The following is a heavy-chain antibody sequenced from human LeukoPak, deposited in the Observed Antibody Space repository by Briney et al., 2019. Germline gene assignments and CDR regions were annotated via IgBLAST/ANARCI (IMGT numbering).Heavy chain of an antibody. D-gene: IGHD1-26*01. CDR2: MHPNSGGT. CDR1: GYTFTDYY. CDR3: ARRVGGFRD. J-gene: IGHJ4*02. Sequence: ASVKVSCKASGYTFTDYYLHWLRQAPGQGLEWMGWMHPNSGGTNYAQNFQGRVTMTRDTSITTAYMELSRLTSDDTAVYYCARRVGGFRDWGQGTLVTVSS. V-gene: IGHV1-2*02.